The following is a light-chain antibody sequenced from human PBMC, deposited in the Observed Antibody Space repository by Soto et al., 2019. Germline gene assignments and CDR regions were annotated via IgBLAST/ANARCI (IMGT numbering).Light chain of an antibody. Sequence: QSALTQAPSVSGAPGQTVTISCSGSDSNIGAGYDLHWYQQLPGTAPKLLIHSNYLRASGVPDRFSASKSVTSASLAIIGLQAEDEADYYCQSYDTRLGDWVFGGGTQLTVL. CDR2: SNY. CDR3: QSYDTRLGDWV. V-gene: IGLV1-40*01. J-gene: IGLJ3*02. CDR1: DSNIGAGYD.